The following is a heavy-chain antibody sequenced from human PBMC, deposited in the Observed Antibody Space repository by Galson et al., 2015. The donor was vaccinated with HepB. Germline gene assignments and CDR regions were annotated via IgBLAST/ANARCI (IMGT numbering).Heavy chain of an antibody. Sequence: SLRLSCAASGFTFSSYAMSWVRQAPGKGLEWVSAISGSGGSTYYADSVKGRFTISRDNSKNTLYLQMNSLRAEDTAVYYCAKDRCRGGSCYSFDYWGQGTLVTVSS. V-gene: IGHV3-23*01. CDR3: AKDRCRGGSCYSFDY. CDR2: ISGSGGST. CDR1: GFTFSSYA. D-gene: IGHD2-15*01. J-gene: IGHJ4*02.